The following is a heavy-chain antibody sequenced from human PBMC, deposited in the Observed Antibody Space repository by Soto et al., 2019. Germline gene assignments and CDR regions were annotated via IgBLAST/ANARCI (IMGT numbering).Heavy chain of an antibody. V-gene: IGHV3-23*01. J-gene: IGHJ4*02. Sequence: PGGSLRLSCAASGFTFSSYAMSWVRQTPGKGLEWVSAISDSGGGTYHADFVKGRFTISRDNSENTLSLQMNSLRAEDTAVYYCARAPLRYCSGTICYPFDYWGQGALVTVSS. CDR2: ISDSGGGT. CDR1: GFTFSSYA. CDR3: ARAPLRYCSGTICYPFDY. D-gene: IGHD2-15*01.